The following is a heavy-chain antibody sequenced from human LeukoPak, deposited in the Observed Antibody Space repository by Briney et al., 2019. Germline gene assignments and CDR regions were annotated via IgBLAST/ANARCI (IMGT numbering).Heavy chain of an antibody. D-gene: IGHD2-2*01. CDR1: GGTFSSYA. J-gene: IGHJ2*01. V-gene: IGHV1-69*05. CDR3: ASLVVPAANQHWYFDL. Sequence: GSSVTVSCKASGGTFSSYAISWVRQAPGQGLEWMGGIIPIFGTANYAQKFQGRVTITTDESTSTAYMELSSLRSEDTAVYYCASLVVPAANQHWYFDLWGRGTLVTVSS. CDR2: IIPIFGTA.